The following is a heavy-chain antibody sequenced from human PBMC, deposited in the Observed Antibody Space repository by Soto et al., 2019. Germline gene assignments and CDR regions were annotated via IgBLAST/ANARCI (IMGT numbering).Heavy chain of an antibody. CDR1: GFTFSSYA. Sequence: EVQLLESGGGLVQPGGSLRLSCAASGFTFSSYAMSWVRQAPGKGLEWVSAISGSGGSTYYADSVKGRFTISRDNARNTLYLQMNRLRAEDTAVYYCAKDPVSAVAFNWFDPWGQGTLVTVSS. J-gene: IGHJ5*02. CDR3: AKDPVSAVAFNWFDP. D-gene: IGHD6-19*01. CDR2: ISGSGGST. V-gene: IGHV3-23*01.